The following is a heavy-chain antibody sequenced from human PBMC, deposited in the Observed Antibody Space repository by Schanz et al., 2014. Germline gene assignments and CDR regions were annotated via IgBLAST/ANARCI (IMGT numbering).Heavy chain of an antibody. CDR2: ISDDGSGK. D-gene: IGHD1-1*01. CDR1: GFTFSRYG. Sequence: QVHLVESGGGVVQPGRSLRLSCAASGFTFSRYGMHWVRQAPGTGLEWVAVISDDGSGKYSADSVKGRCTISRDNSKNTLYLQMKSRRVEDAAVYYCVKDPDKYNWNDVEGMDVWGPGTTVTVSS. J-gene: IGHJ6*01. CDR3: VKDPDKYNWNDVEGMDV. V-gene: IGHV3-30*18.